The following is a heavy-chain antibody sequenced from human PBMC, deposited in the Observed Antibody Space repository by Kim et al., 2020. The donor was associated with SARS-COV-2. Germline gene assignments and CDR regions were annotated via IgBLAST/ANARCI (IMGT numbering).Heavy chain of an antibody. CDR3: ARHHNDYGDYVWWFDP. D-gene: IGHD4-17*01. CDR1: GGSISSSSYY. V-gene: IGHV4-39*01. J-gene: IGHJ5*02. Sequence: SETLSLTCTVSGGSISSSSYYWGWIRQPPGKGLEWIGSIYYSGSTYYNPSLKSRVTISVDTSKNQFSLKLSSVTAADTAVYYCARHHNDYGDYVWWFDPWGQGTLVTVSS. CDR2: IYYSGST.